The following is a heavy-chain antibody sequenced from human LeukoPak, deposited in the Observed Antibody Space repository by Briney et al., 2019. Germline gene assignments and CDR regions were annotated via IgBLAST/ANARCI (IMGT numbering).Heavy chain of an antibody. CDR2: IDPKRGAT. D-gene: IGHD5-18*01. J-gene: IGHJ4*02. CDR1: GYTFTAYY. CDR3: TRGIRYGDSPAFDY. V-gene: IGHV1-2*02. Sequence: ASVTVSFKASGYTFTAYYMQWVRQAPGGGLEWMGWIDPKRGATNYDQKFQGRVTLTRDMSITTVYMELSNLRSDDTAVYYCTRGIRYGDSPAFDYWGQGTLVTVSS.